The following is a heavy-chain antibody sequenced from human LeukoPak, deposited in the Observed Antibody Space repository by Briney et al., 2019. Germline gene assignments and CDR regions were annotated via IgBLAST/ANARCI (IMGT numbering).Heavy chain of an antibody. V-gene: IGHV3-73*01. D-gene: IGHD2-2*01. CDR1: GFTFSGSA. Sequence: GGSLRLSCAASGFTFSGSAMHWVRQASGKGLEWVGRIRSKANSYATAYAASVKGRFTISRDDSKNTAYLQMNSLKTEDTAVYYCTRFEAPAAPLSWGQGTMVTVSS. CDR2: IRSKANSYAT. J-gene: IGHJ3*01. CDR3: TRFEAPAAPLS.